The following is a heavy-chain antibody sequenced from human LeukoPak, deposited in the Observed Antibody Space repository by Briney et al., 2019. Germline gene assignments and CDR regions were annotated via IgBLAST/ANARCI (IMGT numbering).Heavy chain of an antibody. CDR2: INHSGST. J-gene: IGHJ4*02. CDR1: GGSFSGYY. V-gene: IGHV4-34*01. CDR3: APQGGGLWGYSGYEIGEFDY. D-gene: IGHD5-12*01. Sequence: SETLSLTCAVYGGSFSGYYWSWIRQPPGKGLEWIGEINHSGSTNYNPSLKSRVTISVDTSKNQFSLKLSSVTAADTAVYYCAPQGGGLWGYSGYEIGEFDYWGQGTLVTVSS.